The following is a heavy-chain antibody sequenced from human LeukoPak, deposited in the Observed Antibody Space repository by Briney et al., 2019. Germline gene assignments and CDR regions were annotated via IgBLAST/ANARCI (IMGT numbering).Heavy chain of an antibody. V-gene: IGHV4-39*01. CDR2: IHYSGST. Sequence: KPSETVSLTCTVSGGSISSSTYYWGWIRQAPGKGLEWIGSIHYSGSTYYNPSLKSRLTVSVDTSKNQFSLKLSSVTAADTAVYYCARLAPRRVFTGIVPAAIGGNWFDPWGQGTLVTVSS. D-gene: IGHD2-2*01. CDR1: GGSISSSTYY. CDR3: ARLAPRRVFTGIVPAAIGGNWFDP. J-gene: IGHJ5*02.